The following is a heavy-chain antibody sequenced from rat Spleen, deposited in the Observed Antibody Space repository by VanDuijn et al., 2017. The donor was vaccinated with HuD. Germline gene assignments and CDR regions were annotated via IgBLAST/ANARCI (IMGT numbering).Heavy chain of an antibody. CDR2: INIEGGGT. CDR3: ARDGPLFAY. V-gene: IGHV5-58*01. J-gene: IGHJ3*01. Sequence: DVQLVETGGGLVQPGRSLKLSCVASGFTFSNYWMYWIRQAPGKGLEWVSSINIEGGGTYYSDSVKGRFTISRDNAENTVYLQMNSLRSEDTATYYCARDGPLFAYWGQGTLVTVSS. D-gene: IGHD4-6*01. CDR1: GFTFSNYW.